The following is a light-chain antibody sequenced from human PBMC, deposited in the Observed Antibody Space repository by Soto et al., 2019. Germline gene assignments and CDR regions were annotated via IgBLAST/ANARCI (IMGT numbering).Light chain of an antibody. Sequence: QPVLTQSPSASASLGASVKLTCTLSSGHNSYAIAWHQQQPEKGPRYLMKLNSDGSHSKGDGIPDRFSGSSSGAERYLTISSLQSEDEAEYYCQTWGTGIQVFGGGTKLTVL. CDR2: LNSDGSH. J-gene: IGLJ2*01. V-gene: IGLV4-69*01. CDR3: QTWGTGIQV. CDR1: SGHNSYA.